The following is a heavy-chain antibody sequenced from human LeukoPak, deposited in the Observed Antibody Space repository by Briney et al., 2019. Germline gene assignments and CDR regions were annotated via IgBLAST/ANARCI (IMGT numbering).Heavy chain of an antibody. CDR2: ISYSGGT. CDR1: GASISSGNYY. J-gene: IGHJ5*02. Sequence: SETLSLTCTVSGASISSGNYYWDWIRQPPGKGLEWIGGISYSGGTYYNPSLKSRVTISVDTSKNQFSLKLSPVTAADTAMYYCARRAVEITIFGVVPRGFDPWGQGTLVTVSS. V-gene: IGHV4-39*01. CDR3: ARRAVEITIFGVVPRGFDP. D-gene: IGHD3-3*01.